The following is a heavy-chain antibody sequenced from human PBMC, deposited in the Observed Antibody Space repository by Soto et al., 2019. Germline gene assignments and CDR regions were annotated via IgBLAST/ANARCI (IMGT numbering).Heavy chain of an antibody. D-gene: IGHD6-13*01. CDR1: GYTFTGYY. V-gene: IGHV1-2*04. CDR2: INPNSGGT. Sequence: GASVKVSCKASGYTFTGYYMHWVRQAPGQGLEWMGWINPNSGGTNYAQKFQGWVTMTRDTSISTAYMELSRLRSDDTAVYYCARDTAAAESRYYYGMDVWGQGTTVTVSS. CDR3: ARDTAAAESRYYYGMDV. J-gene: IGHJ6*02.